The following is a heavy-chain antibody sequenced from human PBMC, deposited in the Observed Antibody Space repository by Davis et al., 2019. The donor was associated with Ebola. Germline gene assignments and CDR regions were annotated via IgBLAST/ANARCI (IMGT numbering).Heavy chain of an antibody. CDR2: ISSSSSYI. J-gene: IGHJ4*02. D-gene: IGHD3-22*01. CDR1: VFIFTDYY. Sequence: LNIFCAASVFIFTDYYTICIRHLSGKALEWVSYISSSSSYINYADSVKGRFTIPRDNARNSLFLQMTSLSADDTGIYYCARSGSAYYTDSWGQGTLVTVSS. CDR3: ARSGSAYYTDS. V-gene: IGHV3-11*06.